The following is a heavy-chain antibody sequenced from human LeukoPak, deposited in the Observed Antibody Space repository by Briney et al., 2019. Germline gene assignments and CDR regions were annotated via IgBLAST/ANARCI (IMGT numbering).Heavy chain of an antibody. D-gene: IGHD3-9*01. Sequence: SGTLSLTCAVYGGSFSGYYWSWIRQPPGKGLGWSGEINQRGSTNYNPSLKSRVTTSVDTSQNQFSLRLSSVTAADAAVYYRARAQFHDILTCPRRTKYYMDIWGKGTTCTVSS. CDR1: GGSFSGYY. CDR3: ARAQFHDILTCPRRTKYYMDI. J-gene: IGHJ6*03. V-gene: IGHV4-34*01. CDR2: INQRGST.